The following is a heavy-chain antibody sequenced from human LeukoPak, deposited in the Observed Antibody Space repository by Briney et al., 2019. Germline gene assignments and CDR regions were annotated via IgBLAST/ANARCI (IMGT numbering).Heavy chain of an antibody. CDR1: GYTFPGYY. CDR3: ARRHKDFWSGYPIDY. J-gene: IGHJ4*02. D-gene: IGHD3-3*01. Sequence: ASVKVSCKASGYTFPGYYMHWVRQAPGQGLEWMGWVTPDSGGTSYAQKFQGRVTMTRDTSISTAYMELSSLRSDDTAVYYCARRHKDFWSGYPIDYWGQGTLVTVSS. CDR2: VTPDSGGT. V-gene: IGHV1-2*02.